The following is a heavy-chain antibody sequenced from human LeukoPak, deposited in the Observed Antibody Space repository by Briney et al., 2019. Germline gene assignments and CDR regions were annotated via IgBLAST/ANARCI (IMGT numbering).Heavy chain of an antibody. CDR3: ARDSFYCSSTSCYRDAFDM. D-gene: IGHD2-2*01. V-gene: IGHV1-18*01. Sequence: ASVKVSCKASGYTFTSYGITWVRQAPGQGLEWMAWISAYNGNTNYAQKLQGRVTVTTDTSTSTAYMELRSLRSDDTAVYYCARDSFYCSSTSCYRDAFDMWGEGTMVTVSS. J-gene: IGHJ3*02. CDR1: GYTFTSYG. CDR2: ISAYNGNT.